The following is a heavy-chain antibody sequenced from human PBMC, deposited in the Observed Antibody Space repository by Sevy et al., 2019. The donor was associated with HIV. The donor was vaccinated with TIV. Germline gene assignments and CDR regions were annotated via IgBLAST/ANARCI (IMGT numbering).Heavy chain of an antibody. CDR1: GYTFTRYW. CDR3: ATLAGNCNTTHCSSHGYFDN. J-gene: IGHJ4*02. D-gene: IGHD2-15*01. Sequence: GESLKISCQASGYTFTRYWIGWVRQLPGKGLEWMGIIYPGDSHTLYSPSFQGQVTISADKPITTAYLQWNSLPASDTAMFYCATLAGNCNTTHCSSHGYFDNWGQGTLVTVSS. CDR2: IYPGDSHT. V-gene: IGHV5-51*01.